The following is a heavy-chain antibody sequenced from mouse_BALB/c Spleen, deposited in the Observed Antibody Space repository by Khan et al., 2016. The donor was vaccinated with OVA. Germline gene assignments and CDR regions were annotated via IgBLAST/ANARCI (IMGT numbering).Heavy chain of an antibody. CDR1: GYTFTSYT. CDR3: ARTHER. CDR2: INPSSGYT. Sequence: QVRLQQSGAELARPGASVKMSCKASGYTFTSYTMHWVKQRPGQGLEWIGYINPSSGYTKYNQKFKDKATLTADKSSSTAYRKQSSLTSEDSAVYYCARTHERWGQGTTLTVSS. V-gene: IGHV1-4*01. J-gene: IGHJ2*01.